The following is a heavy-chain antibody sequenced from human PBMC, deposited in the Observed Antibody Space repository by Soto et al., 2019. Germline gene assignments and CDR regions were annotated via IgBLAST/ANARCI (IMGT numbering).Heavy chain of an antibody. CDR3: AKGGYGSGSYYKAYYYYYGMDV. CDR1: GFTFSSYA. J-gene: IGHJ6*02. CDR2: ISGSGGST. D-gene: IGHD3-10*01. Sequence: GGSLRLSCAASGFTFSSYAMSWVRQAPGKGLEWVSAISGSGGSTYYADSVKGRFTISRDNSKNTLYLQMNSLRAEDTAVYYCAKGGYGSGSYYKAYYYYYGMDVWGQGTTVTVSS. V-gene: IGHV3-23*01.